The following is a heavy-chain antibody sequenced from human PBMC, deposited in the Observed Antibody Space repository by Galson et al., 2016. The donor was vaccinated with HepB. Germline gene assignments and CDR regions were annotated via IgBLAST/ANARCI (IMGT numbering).Heavy chain of an antibody. J-gene: IGHJ4*02. CDR3: VAMVREYY. V-gene: IGHV5-51*01. CDR1: GYSFSSRW. CDR2: VNPGDSNT. D-gene: IGHD3-10*01. Sequence: QSGAEVKKPGESLKISCKASGYSFSSRWIGWVRQMPGKGLEWMGIVNPGDSNTKYSRSFQGQVAISADDSISTAYLQWSSLKASDTAIYSCVAMVREYYWGQGTLLTVSS.